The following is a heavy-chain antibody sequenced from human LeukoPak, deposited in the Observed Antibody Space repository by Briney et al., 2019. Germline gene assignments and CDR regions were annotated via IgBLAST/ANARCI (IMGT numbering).Heavy chain of an antibody. V-gene: IGHV4-59*01. J-gene: IGHJ4*02. D-gene: IGHD6-13*01. CDR3: ASLTRLYSSSWYFDY. CDR1: RGSISSYY. CDR2: IYYSGST. Sequence: SETLSLTCTVSRGSISSYYWSWLRQPPGKGLEWIGYIYYSGSTNYNPSLKSRVTISVYTSKNQCSLNLSSVTAADPAAYSCASLTRLYSSSWYFDYWGQGTLVTVSS.